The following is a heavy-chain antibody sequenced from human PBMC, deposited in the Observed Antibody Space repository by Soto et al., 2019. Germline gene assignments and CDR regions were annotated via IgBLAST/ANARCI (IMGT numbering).Heavy chain of an antibody. CDR1: GGTFSSYA. Sequence: ASVKVSCKASGGTFSSYAISRVRQAPGQGLEWMGGIIPIFGTANYAQKFQGRVTITADKSTSTAYMELSSLRSEDTAVYYCARGVVEENWFDPWGQGTLVTVSS. J-gene: IGHJ5*02. D-gene: IGHD2-15*01. CDR3: ARGVVEENWFDP. V-gene: IGHV1-69*06. CDR2: IIPIFGTA.